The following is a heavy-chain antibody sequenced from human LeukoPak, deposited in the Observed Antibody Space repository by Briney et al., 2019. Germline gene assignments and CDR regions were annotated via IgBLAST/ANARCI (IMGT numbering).Heavy chain of an antibody. CDR2: IYTSGGT. CDR1: GGSISSGSYY. CDR3: ARSVLRYFDWYREGEAYYFDY. D-gene: IGHD3-9*01. V-gene: IGHV4-61*02. J-gene: IGHJ4*02. Sequence: PSETLSLTCTVSGGSISSGSYYWSWIRQPAGKGLEWIGRIYTSGGTNYNPSLKSRVTISVDTSKNQFSLKLSSVTAADTAVYYCARSVLRYFDWYREGEAYYFDYWGQGTLVTVSS.